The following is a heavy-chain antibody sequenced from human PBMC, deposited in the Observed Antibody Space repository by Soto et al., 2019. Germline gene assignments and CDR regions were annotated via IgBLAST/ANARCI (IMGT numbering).Heavy chain of an antibody. CDR3: AKDLQGSGLRSLEWSPTFYGMDV. CDR2: ISGGGGST. CDR1: GFTFGSYA. D-gene: IGHD3-3*01. Sequence: TGGSLRLSCAASGFTFGSYAMSWVRQAPGKGLEWVSAISGGGGSTYYADSVKGRFTISRDNSKNTLYLQMNSLRAEDTAVYYCAKDLQGSGLRSLEWSPTFYGMDVWGQGTTVTVSS. V-gene: IGHV3-23*01. J-gene: IGHJ6*02.